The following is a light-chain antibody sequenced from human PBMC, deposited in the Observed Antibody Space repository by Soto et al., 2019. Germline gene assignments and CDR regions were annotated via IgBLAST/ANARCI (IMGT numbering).Light chain of an antibody. J-gene: IGKJ4*01. V-gene: IGKV1-5*03. CDR2: RAS. Sequence: DIPMTQSPSTLSTSVGDRVTITCRASQSISYWLAWYQQKPGKAPKLLIYRASSLASGVPSRFSGSGSGTEFTLTISSLQPDDFATYYCQQYSSYSFGGGTKVEIK. CDR3: QQYSSYS. CDR1: QSISYW.